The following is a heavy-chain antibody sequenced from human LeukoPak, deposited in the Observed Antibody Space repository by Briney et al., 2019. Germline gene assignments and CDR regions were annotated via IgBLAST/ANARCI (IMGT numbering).Heavy chain of an antibody. D-gene: IGHD3-3*01. CDR2: INWNGGST. CDR1: GFTFDDYG. J-gene: IGHJ6*03. V-gene: IGHV3-20*01. CDR3: ARDATRFLASIYYYMGV. Sequence: PGGSLRLSCAASGFTFDDYGMSWVRQAPGKGLEWVSGINWNGGSTGYADSVKGRFTISRDNAKNSLYLQMNSLRAEDTALYHCARDATRFLASIYYYMGVWGKGTTVTVSS.